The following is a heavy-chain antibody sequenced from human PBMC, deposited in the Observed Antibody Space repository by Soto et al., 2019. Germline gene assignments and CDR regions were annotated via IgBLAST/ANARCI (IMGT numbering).Heavy chain of an antibody. CDR3: ARTSVAAAGTSAVRGSAEYFHH. V-gene: IGHV4-31*03. CDR1: GGSISSGGYY. Sequence: SETLSLTCTVSGGSISSGGYYWSWIRQHPGKGLEWIGYIYYSGSTYYNPSLKSRVTISVDTSKNQFSLKLSSVTAADTAVYYCARTSVAAAGTSAVRGSAEYFHHWGQGTLVTVSS. D-gene: IGHD6-13*01. CDR2: IYYSGST. J-gene: IGHJ1*01.